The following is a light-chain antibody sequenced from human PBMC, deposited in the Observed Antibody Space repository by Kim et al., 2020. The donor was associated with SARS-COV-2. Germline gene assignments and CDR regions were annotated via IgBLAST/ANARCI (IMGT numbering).Light chain of an antibody. Sequence: QGVPISCTGSSSNIGAGYDVHWYQQLPGTAPKLLIYGNSNRPSGVPDRFSGSKSGTSASLAITGLQAEDEADYYCQSYDSSLSGVVFGGGTQLTVL. V-gene: IGLV1-40*01. CDR2: GNS. CDR3: QSYDSSLSGVV. CDR1: SSNIGAGYD. J-gene: IGLJ2*01.